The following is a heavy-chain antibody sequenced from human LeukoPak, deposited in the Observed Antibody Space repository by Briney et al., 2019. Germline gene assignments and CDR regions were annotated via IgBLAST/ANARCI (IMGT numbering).Heavy chain of an antibody. V-gene: IGHV3-23*01. D-gene: IGHD3-10*01. J-gene: IGHJ4*02. CDR1: GFTFSTYG. CDR3: ARDLWFGEFDY. CDR2: IGPSGDKT. Sequence: GGSLRLSCAASGFTFSTYGMNWVRQAPGKGLEWVSGIGPSGDKTYYADSVKGRFTISRENSKNMVYLQMNSLRAEDTAVYYCARDLWFGEFDYWGQGNLVTVSS.